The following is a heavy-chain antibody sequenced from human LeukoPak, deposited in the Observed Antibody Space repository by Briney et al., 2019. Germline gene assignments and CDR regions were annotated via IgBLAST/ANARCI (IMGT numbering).Heavy chain of an antibody. CDR1: GLTFSNYW. CDR2: IRPDGSVI. Sequence: GGSLRLSRAASGLTFSNYWMTWVRRAPGKGLEWVANIRPDGSVIHYVDSVKGRFTISRDSAKNSLYLQMNSLRVEDTAVYYCARDDTHSDTSGSFYDAFDIWGQGTMVTVSS. J-gene: IGHJ3*02. D-gene: IGHD3-22*01. V-gene: IGHV3-7*01. CDR3: ARDDTHSDTSGSFYDAFDI.